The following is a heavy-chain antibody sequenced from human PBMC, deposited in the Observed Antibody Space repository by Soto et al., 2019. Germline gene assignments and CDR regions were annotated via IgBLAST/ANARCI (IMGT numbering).Heavy chain of an antibody. Sequence: SETLSLTCTVSGGSISSYYWSWIRQPPGKGLEWIGYIYDSGSTYYNPSLKSRVTISVDTSKNQFSLQLSSVTAADTAVYYCATTYYFGSGSAYWGQGTLVTVSS. CDR1: GGSISSYY. J-gene: IGHJ4*02. V-gene: IGHV4-59*04. CDR3: ATTYYFGSGSAY. D-gene: IGHD3-10*01. CDR2: IYDSGST.